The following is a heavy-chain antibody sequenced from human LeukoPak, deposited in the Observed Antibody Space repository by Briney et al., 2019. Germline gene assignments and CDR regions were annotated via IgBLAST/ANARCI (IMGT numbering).Heavy chain of an antibody. CDR2: INHSGST. J-gene: IGHJ4*02. V-gene: IGHV4-34*01. Sequence: SETLSLTCAVYGGSFSGYYWSWIRQPPGKGLEWIGEINHSGSTNYNPSLKSRVTISVDTSKNQFSLKLSSVTAADTAVYHCARGSTEGRITIFGVVYDYWGQGTLVTVSS. D-gene: IGHD3-3*01. CDR1: GGSFSGYY. CDR3: ARGSTEGRITIFGVVYDY.